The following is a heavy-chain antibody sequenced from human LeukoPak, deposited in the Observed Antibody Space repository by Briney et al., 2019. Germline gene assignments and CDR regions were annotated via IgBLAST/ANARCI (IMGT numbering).Heavy chain of an antibody. J-gene: IGHJ4*02. CDR2: INPNSGGT. V-gene: IGHV1-2*02. Sequence: ASVKVSCKASGHTFTVYCMPWVREAPGQGLEWMGWINPNSGGTNYAQKFQGRVTMTRDTSISTAYMELSRLRSDAKAVYYCVRVSPGRLHLGELSLGYWGQGALVTVSS. D-gene: IGHD3-16*02. CDR1: GHTFTVYC. CDR3: VRVSPGRLHLGELSLGY.